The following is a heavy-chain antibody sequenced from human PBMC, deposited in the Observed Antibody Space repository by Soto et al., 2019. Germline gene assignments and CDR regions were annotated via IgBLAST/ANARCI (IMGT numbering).Heavy chain of an antibody. CDR2: ISGSGGST. V-gene: IGHV3-23*01. J-gene: IGHJ6*03. CDR1: GFTFSSYA. CDR3: AKPPGGYNYDYYYMDV. Sequence: EVQLLESGGGLVQPGGSLRLSCAASGFTFSSYAMSWVRQAPGKGLEWVSAISGSGGSTYYADSVKGRFTISRDNTKNTLYLQMNSLRAEDTAVYYCAKPPGGYNYDYYYMDVWGKGTTVIVSS. D-gene: IGHD6-13*01.